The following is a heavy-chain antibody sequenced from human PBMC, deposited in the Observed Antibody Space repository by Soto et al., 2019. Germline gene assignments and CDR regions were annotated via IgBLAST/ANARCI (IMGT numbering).Heavy chain of an antibody. D-gene: IGHD5-18*01. CDR3: ARNAGCSYGQFPFDY. J-gene: IGHJ4*02. CDR2: IYYSGST. CDR1: GGSISSGDYY. Sequence: PSETLSLTCTVSGGSISSGDYYWSWIRQPPGKGLEWIGYIYYSGSTYYNPSLKSRVTMSVDTSKNQFSLKLSSVTAADTAMYYCARNAGCSYGQFPFDYLRQVSLVTISS. V-gene: IGHV4-30-4*01.